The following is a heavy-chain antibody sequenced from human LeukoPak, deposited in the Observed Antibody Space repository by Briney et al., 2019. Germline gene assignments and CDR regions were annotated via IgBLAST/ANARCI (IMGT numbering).Heavy chain of an antibody. CDR1: GGSLSSYY. J-gene: IGHJ3*02. CDR2: IYYSGST. CDR3: AREAGYFAFDI. Sequence: SETLSLTCTVSGGSLSSYYWSWIRQPPGKGLEWIGYIYYSGSTNYNPSLKSRVTISVDTSNNQFSLKLSSVTAADTAVYYCAREAGYFAFDIWGQGTMVTVSS. V-gene: IGHV4-59*01. D-gene: IGHD3-9*01.